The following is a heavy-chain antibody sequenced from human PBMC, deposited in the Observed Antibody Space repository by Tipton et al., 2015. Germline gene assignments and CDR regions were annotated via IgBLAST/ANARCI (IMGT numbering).Heavy chain of an antibody. J-gene: IGHJ4*02. CDR2: IFYSGDT. Sequence: TLSLTCTVSGGSISNNYWGWIRQPPGKGLEYIGYIFYSGDTNYNPSLKSRVSMSVDTSKNQIPLTLTSVTAADTAVYYCARHKDSGTYPLDYWGQGTLVTVSS. CDR1: GGSISNNY. V-gene: IGHV4-59*13. D-gene: IGHD3-10*01. CDR3: ARHKDSGTYPLDY.